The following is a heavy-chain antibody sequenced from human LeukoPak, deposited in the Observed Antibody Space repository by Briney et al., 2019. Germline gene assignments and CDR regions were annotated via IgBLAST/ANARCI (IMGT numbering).Heavy chain of an antibody. Sequence: GGSLRLSCAASGFTFSSYSMNWVRQAPGKGLEWVSYISSSSSTIYYADSVKGRFTISRDNAKNSLYLQMNSLRDEDTAVYYCASTVLVGATTGFDYWGQGTLVTVSS. V-gene: IGHV3-48*02. CDR2: ISSSSSTI. CDR3: ASTVLVGATTGFDY. CDR1: GFTFSSYS. D-gene: IGHD1-26*01. J-gene: IGHJ4*02.